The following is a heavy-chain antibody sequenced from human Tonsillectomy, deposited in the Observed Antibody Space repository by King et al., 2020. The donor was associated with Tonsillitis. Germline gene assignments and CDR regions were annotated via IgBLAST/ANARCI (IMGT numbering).Heavy chain of an antibody. Sequence: EVQLVESGGGLVQPGGSLRLSCAASGLIFSNYAMTWVRQAPGKGLEWVSAMSGSGDSSYYADSVKGRFTISRNNSKNTLYLQMNSLRAEDTAIYYCATDAFDIWGQGTMVTVSS. CDR2: MSGSGDSS. CDR1: GLIFSNYA. CDR3: ATDAFDI. V-gene: IGHV3-23*04. J-gene: IGHJ3*02.